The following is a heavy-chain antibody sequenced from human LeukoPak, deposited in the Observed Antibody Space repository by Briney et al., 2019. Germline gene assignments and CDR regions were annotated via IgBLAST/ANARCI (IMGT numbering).Heavy chain of an antibody. CDR1: GFTFSSYA. J-gene: IGHJ4*02. D-gene: IGHD3-3*01. CDR3: AKDYYDFWSGYSPFDY. Sequence: GGSLRLSCAASGFTFSSYAMYWVRQAPGKGLEWVSAISGSGGSTYYADSVKGRFTISRDNSKNTLYLQMNSLRAEDTAVYYCAKDYYDFWSGYSPFDYWGQGTLVTVSS. V-gene: IGHV3-23*01. CDR2: ISGSGGST.